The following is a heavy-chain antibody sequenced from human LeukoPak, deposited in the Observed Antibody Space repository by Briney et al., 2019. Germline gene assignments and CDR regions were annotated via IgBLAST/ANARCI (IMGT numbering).Heavy chain of an antibody. CDR3: ARDPSLYSYYMDV. J-gene: IGHJ6*03. V-gene: IGHV3-30*02. CDR1: GFIFSSYG. CDR2: IRDDGSNK. Sequence: PGGSLRLSCAAAGFIFSSYGMHWVRQAPGKGLEWVAFIRDDGSNKYYADSVKGRFTISRDNSKNTLYLQMNSLRAEDTAVYYCARDPSLYSYYMDVWGKGTTVTVSS.